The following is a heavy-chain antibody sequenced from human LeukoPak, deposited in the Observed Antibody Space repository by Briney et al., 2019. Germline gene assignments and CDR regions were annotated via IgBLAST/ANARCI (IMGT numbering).Heavy chain of an antibody. J-gene: IGHJ6*02. CDR2: IYHSGST. V-gene: IGHV4-4*02. Sequence: SGTLSLTCAVSGGSISSSNWWSWVRQPPGKGLEWIGEIYHSGSTNYNPSLKSRVTISVDKSKNQFSLKLSSVTAADTAVYYCARDPRTPRTVIHYYYGMDVWGQGTTVTVSS. CDR3: ARDPRTPRTVIHYYYGMDV. D-gene: IGHD2-8*02. CDR1: GGSISSSNW.